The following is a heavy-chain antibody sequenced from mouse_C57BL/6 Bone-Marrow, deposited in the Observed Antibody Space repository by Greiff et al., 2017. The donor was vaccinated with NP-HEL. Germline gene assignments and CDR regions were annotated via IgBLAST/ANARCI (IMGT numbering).Heavy chain of an antibody. CDR1: GFSLTSYG. J-gene: IGHJ4*01. D-gene: IGHD1-1*01. Sequence: VQLVESGPGLVAPSQSLSITCTVSGFSLTSYGVHWVRQPPGKGLEWLVVIWSDGSTTYNSALKSRLSISKDNSKSQVFLKMNSLQTDDTAMYYCARHEYYYGSSWDAMDYWGQGTSVTVSS. CDR3: ARHEYYYGSSWDAMDY. V-gene: IGHV2-6-1*01. CDR2: IWSDGST.